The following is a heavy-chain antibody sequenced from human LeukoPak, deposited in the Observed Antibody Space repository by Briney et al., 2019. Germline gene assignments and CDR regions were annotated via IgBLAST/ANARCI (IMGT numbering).Heavy chain of an antibody. CDR1: RFTVSSNY. J-gene: IGHJ4*02. Sequence: GGSLRLSCAASRFTVSSNYMSWVRQAPGKGLEWVSVIYSGGSTYYADSVKGRFTISRDNSKNTLYLQMNSLRAEDTAVYYCARERDYYFDYWGQGTLVTVSS. V-gene: IGHV3-53*01. CDR3: ARERDYYFDY. CDR2: IYSGGST.